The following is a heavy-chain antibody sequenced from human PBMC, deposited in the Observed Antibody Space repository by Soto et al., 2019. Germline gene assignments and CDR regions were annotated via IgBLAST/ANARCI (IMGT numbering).Heavy chain of an antibody. CDR1: GFTFSSYS. V-gene: IGHV3-21*01. Sequence: GGSLTLSCAASGFTFSSYSMNWVRQAPGKGLEWVSSISSSSSYIYYADSVKGRFTISRDNAKNSLYLQMNSLRAEDTAVYYCARENYYDSSEGAFDIWGQGTMVTVSS. CDR2: ISSSSSYI. J-gene: IGHJ3*02. CDR3: ARENYYDSSEGAFDI. D-gene: IGHD3-22*01.